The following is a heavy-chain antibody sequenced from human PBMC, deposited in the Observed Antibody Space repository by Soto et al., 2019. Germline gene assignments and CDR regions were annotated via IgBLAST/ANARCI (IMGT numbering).Heavy chain of an antibody. CDR1: GGSISSGDYY. CDR3: ARGPSGDKVDY. CDR2: IYYSGTT. J-gene: IGHJ4*02. D-gene: IGHD7-27*01. V-gene: IGHV4-30-4*01. Sequence: PSETLSLTCTVSGGSISSGDYYWSWIRQPPGKGLEWIGYIYYSGTTYNNPSLKSRITISVDTSKNQFSLKLNSVSAADTAVYYCARGPSGDKVDYWGQGILVTVSS.